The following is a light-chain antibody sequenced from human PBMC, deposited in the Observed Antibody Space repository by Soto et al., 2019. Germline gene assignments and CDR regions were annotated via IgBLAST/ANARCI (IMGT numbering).Light chain of an antibody. CDR3: QQYNSYSPYT. V-gene: IGKV1-5*03. Sequence: DIQMTQSPSSLSASVGDRVTITCRASQGISNYLAWYQQKPGNAPKLLIYKASNLQSGVPSRFSGSGSGTEFTLTISSLQPDDFATYYCQQYNSYSPYTFGQGTNLEIK. CDR2: KAS. J-gene: IGKJ2*01. CDR1: QGISNY.